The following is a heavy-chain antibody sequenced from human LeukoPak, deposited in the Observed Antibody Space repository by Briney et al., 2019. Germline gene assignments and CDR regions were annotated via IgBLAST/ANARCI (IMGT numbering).Heavy chain of an antibody. D-gene: IGHD3-22*01. Sequence: SETLSLTCTVSGYSISSGYYWGWIRQPPGKGLEWIGSIYHSGSTYYNPSLKSRVTISVDTSKNQFSLKLSSVTAADTAVYYCARERDPGADSSGYYYGWFDPRGQGTLVTVSS. V-gene: IGHV4-38-2*02. J-gene: IGHJ5*02. CDR1: GYSISSGYY. CDR2: IYHSGST. CDR3: ARERDPGADSSGYYYGWFDP.